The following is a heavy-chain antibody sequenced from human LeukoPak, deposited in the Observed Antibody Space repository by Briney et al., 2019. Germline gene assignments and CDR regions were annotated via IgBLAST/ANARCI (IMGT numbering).Heavy chain of an antibody. CDR1: GFTFSSYS. J-gene: IGHJ4*02. D-gene: IGHD6-13*01. CDR2: ISGSGYST. Sequence: GGSLRLSCAASGFTFSSYSMHWVGQAPGKGLEWVSTISGSGYSTYYADSVKGRFTILSDNSKNTVFLQMNSPRAEDTAAYSCPRATFSSSWNLYFDYWGQGTPVTVSS. CDR3: PRATFSSSWNLYFDY. V-gene: IGHV3-23*01.